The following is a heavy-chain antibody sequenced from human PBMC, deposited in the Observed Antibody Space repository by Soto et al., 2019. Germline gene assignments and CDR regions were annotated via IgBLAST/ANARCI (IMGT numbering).Heavy chain of an antibody. J-gene: IGHJ3*02. D-gene: IGHD6-19*01. V-gene: IGHV4-59*01. CDR2: IFNSVTT. CDR1: GGSISDYY. Sequence: QVQLQESGPGLVKPSETLSLTCSVSGGSISDYYWTWIRQTPGKGLEWIGYIFNSVTTNYNPSLKSRITISLDTSKNHFSLNMRSVTAADTAVYYCARGASGWYRGFDIWGQGTLVTVSS. CDR3: ARGASGWYRGFDI.